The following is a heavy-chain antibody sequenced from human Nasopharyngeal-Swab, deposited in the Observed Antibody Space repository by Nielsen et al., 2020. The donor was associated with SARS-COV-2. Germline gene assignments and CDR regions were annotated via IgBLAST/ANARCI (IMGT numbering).Heavy chain of an antibody. CDR2: INTNTAKP. CDR3: ARGGPIDF. J-gene: IGHJ4*02. Sequence: ASVKVSCKASGYTFTDESLNWVRQAPGQGLEWMGWINTNTAKPTYAQAFTRRFVFSLDTSVSTAYLQISSLKTEDTAFYYCARGGPIDFWGQGTLVSVSS. D-gene: IGHD1-26*01. V-gene: IGHV7-4-1*02. CDR1: GYTFTDES.